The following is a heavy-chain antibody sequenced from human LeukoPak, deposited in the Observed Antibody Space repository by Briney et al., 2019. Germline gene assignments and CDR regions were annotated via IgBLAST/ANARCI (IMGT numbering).Heavy chain of an antibody. V-gene: IGHV3-30*09. D-gene: IGHD6-19*01. CDR1: GFTFSDYD. CDR3: ASDLMWLVDY. Sequence: GGSLRLSCAASGFTFSDYDIHWARQAPGEGLEWLAYVSKRGDIKYYADSVKGRFAVSRDNSRNTVYLEVNSLRPEDTAVYYCASDLMWLVDYWGQGALLTVSS. J-gene: IGHJ4*02. CDR2: VSKRGDIK.